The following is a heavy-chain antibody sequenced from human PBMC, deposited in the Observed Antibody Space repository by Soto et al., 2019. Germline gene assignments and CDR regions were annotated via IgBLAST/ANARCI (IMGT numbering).Heavy chain of an antibody. CDR3: ARVPVDHPKLYYFDY. D-gene: IGHD2-15*01. Sequence: GGSLRLSCAASGFTFSSYSMNWVRQAPGKGLEWVSSISSSSSYIYYADSVKGRFTISRDNAKNSLYLQMNSLRAEDTAVYYCARVPVDHPKLYYFDYWGQGTLVTVSS. CDR2: ISSSSSYI. V-gene: IGHV3-21*01. J-gene: IGHJ4*02. CDR1: GFTFSSYS.